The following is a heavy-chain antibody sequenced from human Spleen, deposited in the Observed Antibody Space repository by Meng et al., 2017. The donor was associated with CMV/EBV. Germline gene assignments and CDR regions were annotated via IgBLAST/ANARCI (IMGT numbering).Heavy chain of an antibody. CDR3: ARFGISGVPAAIHY. CDR2: ISSSSSYI. J-gene: IGHJ4*02. D-gene: IGHD2-2*02. Sequence: GESLKISCAASGFTFSSYSMNWVRQAPGKGLEWVSSISSSSSYIYYADSVKGRLTISRDNAKNSLYLQMNSLRAEDTAVYYCARFGISGVPAAIHYWGQGTLVTVSS. V-gene: IGHV3-21*01. CDR1: GFTFSSYS.